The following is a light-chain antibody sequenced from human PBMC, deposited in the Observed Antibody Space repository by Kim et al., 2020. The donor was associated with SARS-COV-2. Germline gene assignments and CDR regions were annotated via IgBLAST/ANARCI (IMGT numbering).Light chain of an antibody. Sequence: DIVMTQSPDSLALSLGERATINCLSSQSVLLSSNNKNYLAWYQQKPGQPPKLLIYWASTRESGVPDRFTGSGSGTYFTLTISSLQAEDVAVYYCQQYYSTPLIFGGGTKVDIK. V-gene: IGKV4-1*01. CDR3: QQYYSTPLI. CDR2: WAS. J-gene: IGKJ4*01. CDR1: QSVLLSSNNKNY.